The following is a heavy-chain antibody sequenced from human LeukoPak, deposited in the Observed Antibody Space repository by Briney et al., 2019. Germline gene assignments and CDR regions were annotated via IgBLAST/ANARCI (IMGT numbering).Heavy chain of an antibody. CDR2: ISSTGGST. V-gene: IGHV3-64*01. CDR3: ARGSGTHYYHYSMDV. CDR1: GFTFDNYA. Sequence: GGSLRLSCAASGFTFDNYALHWVRQAPGKGLEHVSGISSTGGSTTSANTVKDRFTISRDNSKNTLYLQMGSLRAEDMAVYYCARGSGTHYYHYSMDVWGQGTTVTVSS. D-gene: IGHD3-10*01. J-gene: IGHJ6*02.